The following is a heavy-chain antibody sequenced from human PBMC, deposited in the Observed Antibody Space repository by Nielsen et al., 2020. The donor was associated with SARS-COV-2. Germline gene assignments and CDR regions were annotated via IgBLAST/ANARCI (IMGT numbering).Heavy chain of an antibody. Sequence: GGSLRLSCAASGFTFDDYGMSWVRQAPGKGLEWVSGINWNGGSTGYADSVKGRFTISRDNSKNTLYLQMNSLRAEDTAVYYCAKDLRRIQLWSTGPYFDYWGQGTLVTVSS. CDR2: INWNGGST. CDR3: AKDLRRIQLWSTGPYFDY. V-gene: IGHV3-20*04. D-gene: IGHD5-18*01. J-gene: IGHJ4*02. CDR1: GFTFDDYG.